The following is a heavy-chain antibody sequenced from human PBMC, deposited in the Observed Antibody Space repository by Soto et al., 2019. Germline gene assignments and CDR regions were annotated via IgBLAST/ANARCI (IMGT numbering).Heavy chain of an antibody. D-gene: IGHD2-2*01. CDR1: GFTFSSYA. CDR3: AKARVVVVPAAPFDP. Sequence: PGGSLRLSCAASGFTFSSYAMSWVRQAPGKGLEWVSAISGSGGSTYYADSVKGRFTISRDNSKNTLYLQTNSLRAEDTAVYYCAKARVVVVPAAPFDPWGQGTLVTVSS. CDR2: ISGSGGST. J-gene: IGHJ5*02. V-gene: IGHV3-23*01.